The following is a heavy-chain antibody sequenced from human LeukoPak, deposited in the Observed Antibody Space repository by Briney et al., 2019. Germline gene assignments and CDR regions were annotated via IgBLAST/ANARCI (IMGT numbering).Heavy chain of an antibody. CDR2: IYTSGST. Sequence: IPSETLSLTCTVSGGSISSYYWSWIRQPAGKGLEWIGRIYTSGSTNYNPSLKSRVIISVDTSKNKFSLEVRSVTAADSAVYYCARRVRLWTNDLYYYGTDVWGQGTTVTVSS. V-gene: IGHV4-4*07. CDR1: GGSISSYY. CDR3: ARRVRLWTNDLYYYGTDV. D-gene: IGHD3-10*01. J-gene: IGHJ6*02.